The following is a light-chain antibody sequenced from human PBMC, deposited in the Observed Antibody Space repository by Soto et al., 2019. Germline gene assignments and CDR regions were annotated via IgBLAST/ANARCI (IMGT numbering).Light chain of an antibody. J-gene: IGLJ1*01. V-gene: IGLV2-14*01. Sequence: QSALTKPASVSGSPGQSITISCNGTSSDVGGYNYVSWYQQHPGKAPKLMIYEVSNRPLGVSNRFSGSKSGNTASLTISGLQADDEADYYCCSYAATGTYVFGTGTKVTVL. CDR2: EVS. CDR3: CSYAATGTYV. CDR1: SSDVGGYNY.